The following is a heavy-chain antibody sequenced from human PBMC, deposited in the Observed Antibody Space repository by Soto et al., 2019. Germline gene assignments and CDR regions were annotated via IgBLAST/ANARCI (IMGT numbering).Heavy chain of an antibody. CDR2: IYYSGST. J-gene: IGHJ5*02. V-gene: IGHV4-59*01. Sequence: SSETLSLTCTVSGGSISSYYWSWIRQPPGKGLEWIGYIYYSGSTNYNASLKSRVTISVDTSKNQFSLNLSSVTAADTAVYYCARDRRYGTRGRFDPWGQGTLVTVSS. D-gene: IGHD3-9*01. CDR1: GGSISSYY. CDR3: ARDRRYGTRGRFDP.